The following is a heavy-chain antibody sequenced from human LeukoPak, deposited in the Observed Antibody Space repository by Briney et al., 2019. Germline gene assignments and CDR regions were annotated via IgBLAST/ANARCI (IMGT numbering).Heavy chain of an antibody. CDR3: AKDRTYSSLGY. CDR2: ISYDGSNK. J-gene: IGHJ4*02. V-gene: IGHV3-30-3*02. CDR1: GFTFSSYA. D-gene: IGHD6-13*01. Sequence: PGGSLRLSCAASGFTFSSYAMHWVRQAPGKGLEWVAVISYDGSNKYYADSVKGRFTISRDNSKNTLYLQMNSLRAEDTAVYYCAKDRTYSSLGYWGQGTLVTVSS.